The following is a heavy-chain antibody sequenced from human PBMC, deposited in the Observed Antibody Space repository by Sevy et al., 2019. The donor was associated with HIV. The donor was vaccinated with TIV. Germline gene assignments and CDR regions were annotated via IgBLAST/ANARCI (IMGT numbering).Heavy chain of an antibody. CDR1: AGSISSYY. Sequence: SETLSLTCTVSAGSISSYYWTWIRQPPGKGLEWIGFIYYSGITNYNPSLTSRVTISVDTSKNQFSLNLSSVTAADMAVYYCARRGYDGSGSNWFDSWGQGTLVTVSS. D-gene: IGHD3-22*01. CDR3: ARRGYDGSGSNWFDS. J-gene: IGHJ5*01. CDR2: IYYSGIT. V-gene: IGHV4-59*01.